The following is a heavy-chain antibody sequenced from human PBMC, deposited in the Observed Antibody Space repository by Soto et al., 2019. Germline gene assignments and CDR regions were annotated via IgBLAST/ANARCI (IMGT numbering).Heavy chain of an antibody. CDR3: ARAGVKNRKVRGVMLDY. V-gene: IGHV4-34*01. CDR2: INHSGST. D-gene: IGHD3-10*01. Sequence: PSETLSLTCAVYGGSFSGYYWSWIRQPPGKGLEWIGEINHSGSTNYNPSLKSRVTISVDTSKNQFSLKLSSVTAADTAVYYCARAGVKNRKVRGVMLDYWGQGTLVTVSS. CDR1: GGSFSGYY. J-gene: IGHJ4*02.